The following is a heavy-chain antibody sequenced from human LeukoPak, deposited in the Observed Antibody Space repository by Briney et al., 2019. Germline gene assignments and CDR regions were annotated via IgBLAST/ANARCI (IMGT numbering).Heavy chain of an antibody. Sequence: ASVKVSCKASGYTFTSYDINWVRQATGQGLEWMGWMNPNSGNTGYAQKFQGRVTMTRNTSISTAYMELSSLRSEDTAVYYCAREGSGSYRSAYYFDYWGQGTLVTVSS. V-gene: IGHV1-8*01. CDR3: AREGSGSYRSAYYFDY. CDR2: MNPNSGNT. D-gene: IGHD1-26*01. J-gene: IGHJ4*02. CDR1: GYTFTSYD.